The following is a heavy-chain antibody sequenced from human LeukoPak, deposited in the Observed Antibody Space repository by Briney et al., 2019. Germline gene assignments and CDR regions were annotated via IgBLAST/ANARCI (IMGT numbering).Heavy chain of an antibody. J-gene: IGHJ4*02. CDR3: AKAGRYFDLFLDY. V-gene: IGHV3-7*05. Sequence: PGGSLRLSCVASGFTFRSYWMSWVRQAPGKGLEWVASIKHDGSERQFLDSVEGRFTISRDNAKNSVYLEMNSLRAEDTAVYYCAKAGRYFDLFLDYWGQGSLVTVSS. CDR1: GFTFRSYW. D-gene: IGHD3-9*01. CDR2: IKHDGSER.